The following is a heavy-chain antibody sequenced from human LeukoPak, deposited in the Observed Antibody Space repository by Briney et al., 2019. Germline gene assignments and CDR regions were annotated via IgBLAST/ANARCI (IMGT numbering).Heavy chain of an antibody. Sequence: GALRLSCAASGFTFTSYAMSWVRQAPGKGLEWVSAVSNSGDSTYYADSVRGRFTISRDNSKNTVSLQMNSLRAEDTAVYYCAKVNRKYYYGSGSYFDYWGRGTRVTVSS. CDR1: GFTFTSYA. D-gene: IGHD3-10*01. J-gene: IGHJ4*02. V-gene: IGHV3-23*01. CDR2: VSNSGDST. CDR3: AKVNRKYYYGSGSYFDY.